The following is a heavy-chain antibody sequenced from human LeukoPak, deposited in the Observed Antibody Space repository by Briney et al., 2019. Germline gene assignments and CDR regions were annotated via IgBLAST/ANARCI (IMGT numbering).Heavy chain of an antibody. J-gene: IGHJ4*02. CDR3: AREGGVTYCTNGVCHFDY. Sequence: GASVKVSCKASGYTFTSYDINWVRQATRQGLEWMGWMNPNSGNTGYAQKFHGRVTITRNTSISTAYMELSSLRSDDTAVYYCAREGGVTYCTNGVCHFDYWGQGTLVTVSS. CDR2: MNPNSGNT. V-gene: IGHV1-8*03. D-gene: IGHD2-8*01. CDR1: GYTFTSYD.